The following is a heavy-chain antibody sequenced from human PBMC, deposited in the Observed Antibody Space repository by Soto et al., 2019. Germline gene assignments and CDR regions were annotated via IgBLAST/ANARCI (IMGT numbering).Heavy chain of an antibody. J-gene: IGHJ6*02. V-gene: IGHV1-8*02. D-gene: IGHD2-2*01. Sequence: ASVKVSCKASGYDFTAYDINWVRQAAGQGLEWMGWMNPINGATGSARRFQGRVSMTRNTATATAYLELTSMRSDDSAVYFCGRGPSPRAPAGGTPYYYAMDVWGQGTTVTVSS. CDR2: MNPINGAT. CDR1: GYDFTAYD. CDR3: GRGPSPRAPAGGTPYYYAMDV.